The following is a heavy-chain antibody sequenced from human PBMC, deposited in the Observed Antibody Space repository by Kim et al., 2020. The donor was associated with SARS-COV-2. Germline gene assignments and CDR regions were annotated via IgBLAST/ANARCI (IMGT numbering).Heavy chain of an antibody. CDR2: K. CDR3: ARVGEMATIDY. D-gene: IGHD5-12*01. V-gene: IGHV3-30*01. J-gene: IGHJ4*02. Sequence: KDYADSVKGRFTISRDNSKNTLYLQMNSLRAEDTAVYYCARVGEMATIDYWGQGTLVTVSS.